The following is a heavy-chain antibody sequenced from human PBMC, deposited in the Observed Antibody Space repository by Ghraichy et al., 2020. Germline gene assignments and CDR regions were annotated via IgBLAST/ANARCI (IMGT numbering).Heavy chain of an antibody. Sequence: ETLSLTCTASGFTFNNAWVTWVRQAPGKGLEWIGRIKSKADGGTIDYGAPVKGRFTISRDDSKNTVYLQMNSLRTEDTAVYYCGRLGAFDYWGQGTLVTVSS. CDR2: IKSKADGGTI. D-gene: IGHD3-9*01. CDR1: GFTFNNAW. V-gene: IGHV3-15*01. CDR3: GRLGAFDY. J-gene: IGHJ4*02.